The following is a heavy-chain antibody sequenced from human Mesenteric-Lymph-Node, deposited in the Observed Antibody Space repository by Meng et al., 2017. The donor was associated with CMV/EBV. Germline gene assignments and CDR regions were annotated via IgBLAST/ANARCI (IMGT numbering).Heavy chain of an antibody. CDR2: INSDGSDT. CDR1: GFAFSVSW. Sequence: GESLKISCAASGFAFSVSWMHWVRQAPGKGLVWVSHINSDGSDTTYAGSVQGRFTISRDNAKNTLYLQMNSLRAEDTAVYYCARGLDYWGQGTLVTVSS. CDR3: ARGLDY. J-gene: IGHJ4*02. V-gene: IGHV3-74*03.